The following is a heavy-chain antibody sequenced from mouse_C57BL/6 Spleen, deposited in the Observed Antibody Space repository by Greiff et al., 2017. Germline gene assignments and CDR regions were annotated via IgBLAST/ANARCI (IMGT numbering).Heavy chain of an antibody. CDR1: GYTFTSYW. CDR2: IDPSDSYT. Sequence: VQLKESGAELVRPGTSVKLSCKASGYTFTSYWMHWVKQRPGQGLEWIGVIDPSDSYTNYNQKFKGKATLTVDTSSSTAYMQLSSLTSEDSAVYYCARGGGGKDYWGQGTTLTVSS. V-gene: IGHV1-59*01. D-gene: IGHD1-1*02. J-gene: IGHJ2*01. CDR3: ARGGGGKDY.